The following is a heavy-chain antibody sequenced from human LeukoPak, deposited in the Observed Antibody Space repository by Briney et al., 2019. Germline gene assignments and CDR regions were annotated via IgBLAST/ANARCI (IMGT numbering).Heavy chain of an antibody. V-gene: IGHV4-59*08. CDR3: ARHVNDGDYPLDY. Sequence: SETLSLTCTVSGGSISSYYWSWIRQPPGKGLEWIGYIYYSGSTNYNPSLKSRVTISVDTSKNQFSLKLSSVTAADTAVYYCARHVNDGDYPLDYWGQRTLVTVSS. D-gene: IGHD4-17*01. CDR1: GGSISSYY. CDR2: IYYSGST. J-gene: IGHJ4*02.